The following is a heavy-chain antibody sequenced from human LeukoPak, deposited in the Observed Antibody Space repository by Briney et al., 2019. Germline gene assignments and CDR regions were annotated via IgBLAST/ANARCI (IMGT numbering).Heavy chain of an antibody. J-gene: IGHJ6*02. Sequence: SVKVSCKASGGTFSSYTISWVRQAPGQGLEWMGRIIPILGIANYAQKFQGRVTITADKSTSTAYMELSSLRSEDTAAYYCARDLEVSNWDIVVVPAAINYYYYGMDVWGQGTTVTVSS. D-gene: IGHD2-2*01. CDR2: IIPILGIA. CDR1: GGTFSSYT. CDR3: ARDLEVSNWDIVVVPAAINYYYYGMDV. V-gene: IGHV1-69*04.